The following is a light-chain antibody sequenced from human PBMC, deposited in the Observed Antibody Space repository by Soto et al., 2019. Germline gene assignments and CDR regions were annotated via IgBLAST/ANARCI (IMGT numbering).Light chain of an antibody. Sequence: DIQMSQSPSSLSASVGDSVTITCRASQSINRWLAWYQQKPGRAPKLLIYDASSLQSGVPSRFSGSGSGTEFALTISSLQPDDFVTYLCQEYNTYSWAFGQGTKVEIK. CDR2: DAS. J-gene: IGKJ1*01. CDR3: QEYNTYSWA. V-gene: IGKV1-5*01. CDR1: QSINRW.